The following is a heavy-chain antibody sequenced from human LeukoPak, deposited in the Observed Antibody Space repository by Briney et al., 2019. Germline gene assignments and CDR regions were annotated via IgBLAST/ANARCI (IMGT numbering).Heavy chain of an antibody. CDR3: ARGLTMVRGVINPEDY. D-gene: IGHD3-10*01. CDR2: INPSGGST. J-gene: IGHJ4*02. V-gene: IGHV1-46*01. CDR1: GYTFTSYY. Sequence: ASVKVSCKASGYTFTSYYMHWVRQAPGQGLEWMGIINPSGGSTSYAQKFQGRVTMTRDTSTSTVYMELSSLRSEDTAVYYCARGLTMVRGVINPEDYWGQGTLVTVSS.